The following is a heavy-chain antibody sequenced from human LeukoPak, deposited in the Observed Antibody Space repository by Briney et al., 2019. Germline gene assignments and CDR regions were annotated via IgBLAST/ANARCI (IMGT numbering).Heavy chain of an antibody. CDR2: IYYSGST. D-gene: IGHD1-26*01. V-gene: IGHV4-59*01. CDR3: ARVGGTNYYYYGMDV. J-gene: IGHJ6*02. CDR1: GGSISNYY. Sequence: SETLSLTCTVSGGSISNYYWSWIRQPPGKGLEWIGYIYYSGSTNYNPPLKSRVTISVDTSKNQFSLKLSSVTAADTAVYYCARVGGTNYYYYGMDVWGQGTTVTVSS.